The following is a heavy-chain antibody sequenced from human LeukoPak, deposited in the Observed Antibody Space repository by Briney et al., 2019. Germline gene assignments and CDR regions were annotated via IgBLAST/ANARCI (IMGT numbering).Heavy chain of an antibody. V-gene: IGHV4-4*07. CDR2: IYTSGST. CDR1: GGSISSYY. D-gene: IGHD1-14*01. CDR3: ARQSWSGYSYYYYYMDV. J-gene: IGHJ6*03. Sequence: SETLSLTCTVSGGSISSYYWSWIRQPAGKGLEWIGRIYTSGSTYYNPSLKSRVTISVDTSKNQFSLKLSSVTAADTAVYYCARQSWSGYSYYYYYMDVWGKGTTVTVSS.